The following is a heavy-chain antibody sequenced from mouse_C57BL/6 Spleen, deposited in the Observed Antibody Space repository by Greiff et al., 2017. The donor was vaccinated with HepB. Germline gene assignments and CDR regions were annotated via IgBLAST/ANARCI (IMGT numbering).Heavy chain of an antibody. CDR1: GYTFTDYE. CDR2: IDPETGGT. CDR3: TRGGYSNPAWFAY. V-gene: IGHV1-15*01. Sequence: QVQLQQSGAELVRPGASVTLSCKASGYTFTDYEMHWVKQTPVHGLEWIGAIDPETGGTAYNQKFKGKAILTADKSSSTAYMELRSLTSEDSAVYYCTRGGYSNPAWFAYWGQGTLVTVSA. J-gene: IGHJ3*01. D-gene: IGHD2-5*01.